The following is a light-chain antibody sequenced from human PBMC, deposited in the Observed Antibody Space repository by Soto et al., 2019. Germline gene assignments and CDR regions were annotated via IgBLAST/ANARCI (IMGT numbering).Light chain of an antibody. V-gene: IGLV2-14*03. CDR2: DVS. Sequence: QSALTQPASVSGSPGQSITISCAGTGSDVGDSKYVSWYRQLPGKAPKLLIYDVSHRASGVSNRFSGSKSGNTASLTISGLQADDEDDYYCNSYTTDNTYVFGGGTKVTVL. CDR1: GSDVGDSKY. CDR3: NSYTTDNTYV. J-gene: IGLJ1*01.